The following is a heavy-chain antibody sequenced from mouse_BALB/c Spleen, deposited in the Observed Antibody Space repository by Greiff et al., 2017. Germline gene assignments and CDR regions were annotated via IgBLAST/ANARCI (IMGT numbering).Heavy chain of an antibody. V-gene: IGHV1-82*01. Sequence: QVQLQQSGPELVKPGASVKISCKASGYAFSSSWMNWVKQRPGQGLEWIGRIYPGDGDTNYNGKFKGKATLTADKSSSTAYMQLSSLTSVDSAVYFCARPIGTTVVAKDYYAMDYWGQGTSVTVSS. CDR2: IYPGDGDT. CDR1: GYAFSSSW. J-gene: IGHJ4*01. CDR3: ARPIGTTVVAKDYYAMDY. D-gene: IGHD1-1*01.